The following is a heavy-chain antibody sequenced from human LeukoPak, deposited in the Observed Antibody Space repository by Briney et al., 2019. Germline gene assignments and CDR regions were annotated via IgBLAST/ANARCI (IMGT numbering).Heavy chain of an antibody. Sequence: PSETLSLTCTVSGGSISSSSYYWGWIRQPPGKGLEWIGSIYYSGSTYYNPSLKSRVTISVDTSKNQFSLKLSSVTAADTAVYYCARQAARPSEWFDPWGQGTLVTVSS. CDR2: IYYSGST. D-gene: IGHD6-6*01. CDR1: GGSISSSSYY. J-gene: IGHJ5*02. V-gene: IGHV4-39*01. CDR3: ARQAARPSEWFDP.